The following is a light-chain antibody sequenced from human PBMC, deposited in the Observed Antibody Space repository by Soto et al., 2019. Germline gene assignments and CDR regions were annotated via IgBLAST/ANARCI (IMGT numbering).Light chain of an antibody. J-gene: IGLJ2*01. Sequence: QSVLTQPPSASGSPGQSVTISCTGTSSDVGGYDYVSWYQQHPGKAPKLMIYEVSKRPSGVPDRFSASKSGNTASLTVSGLQAEDEADYYCSSYAGSSNLVFGGGTKVTVL. CDR2: EVS. V-gene: IGLV2-8*01. CDR1: SSDVGGYDY. CDR3: SSYAGSSNLV.